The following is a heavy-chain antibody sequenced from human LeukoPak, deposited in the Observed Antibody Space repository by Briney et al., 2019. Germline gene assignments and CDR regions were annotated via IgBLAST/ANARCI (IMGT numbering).Heavy chain of an antibody. V-gene: IGHV3-53*01. J-gene: IGHJ4*02. CDR1: GFTFSDYY. CDR2: IYSGGST. D-gene: IGHD3-22*01. Sequence: GGSLRLSCAASGFTFSDYYMSWIRQAPGKGLERVSVIYSGGSTYSADSVKGRFTISRDNSKNTLSLQMNSLRAEDTAVYYCARGLYYYDSSGYLYYWGQGTLVTVSS. CDR3: ARGLYYYDSSGYLYY.